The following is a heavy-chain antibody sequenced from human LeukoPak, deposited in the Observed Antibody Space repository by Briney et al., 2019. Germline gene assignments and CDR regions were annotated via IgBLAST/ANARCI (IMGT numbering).Heavy chain of an antibody. D-gene: IGHD1-26*01. Sequence: PSETLSLTCAVYGGSFSGYYWSWIRQPPGKGLEWIGEINHSGSTNYNPSLKSRVTISVDTSKNQFSLTLSSVTAADTAVYYCARSRATLDYWGQGTLVTVSS. CDR3: ARSRATLDY. V-gene: IGHV4-34*01. J-gene: IGHJ4*02. CDR2: INHSGST. CDR1: GGSFSGYY.